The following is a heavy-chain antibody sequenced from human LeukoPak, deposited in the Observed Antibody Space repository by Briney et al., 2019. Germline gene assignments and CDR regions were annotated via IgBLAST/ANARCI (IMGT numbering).Heavy chain of an antibody. J-gene: IGHJ4*02. Sequence: PGGPLKLSCAASGFTFITYGMHWVRQAPAKGLDGVAFISYDGSNKYYADSVKGRFTISRDNSKNTLYLQMNSLRAEDTAVYYCATGGTYFDWLPLRIGYWGQGTLVTVSS. CDR1: GFTFITYG. D-gene: IGHD3-9*01. CDR3: ATGGTYFDWLPLRIGY. CDR2: ISYDGSNK. V-gene: IGHV3-30*03.